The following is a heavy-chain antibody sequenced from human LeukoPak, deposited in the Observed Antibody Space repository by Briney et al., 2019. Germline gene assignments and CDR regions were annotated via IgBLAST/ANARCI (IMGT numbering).Heavy chain of an antibody. CDR3: ARAEVTMIVDH. CDR1: GGSISSGSYY. CDR2: IYTSGST. D-gene: IGHD3-22*01. J-gene: IGHJ4*02. V-gene: IGHV4-61*02. Sequence: MASETLSLTCTVSGGSISSGSYYWSWIRQPAGKGLEWIGRIYTSGSTNYNPSLKSRVTISVDTSKNQFSLELSSVTAADTAVYYCARAEVTMIVDHWGQGTLVTVSS.